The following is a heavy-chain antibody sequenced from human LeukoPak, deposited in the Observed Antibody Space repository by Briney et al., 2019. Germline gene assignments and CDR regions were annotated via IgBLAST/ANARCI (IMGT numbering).Heavy chain of an antibody. CDR3: ARAGVLEWSQSAFDI. Sequence: GGSLRLSGAASGFTFSSFSMNWVRQAPGKGLEWVSFITGSSSTIYYADSVKGRFTISRDNAKNSLYLQMNSLRADDTAVYYCARAGVLEWSQSAFDIWGQGTMVTVSS. D-gene: IGHD3-3*01. V-gene: IGHV3-48*01. CDR2: ITGSSSTI. J-gene: IGHJ3*02. CDR1: GFTFSSFS.